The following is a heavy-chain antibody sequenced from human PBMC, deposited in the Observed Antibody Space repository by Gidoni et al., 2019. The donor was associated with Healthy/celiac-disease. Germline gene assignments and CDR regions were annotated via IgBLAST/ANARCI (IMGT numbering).Heavy chain of an antibody. V-gene: IGHV4-61*02. D-gene: IGHD2-15*01. J-gene: IGHJ3*02. CDR3: ARGCGCSGGIGAFDI. CDR1: GGSIRSGSYY. CDR2: IYTSGST. Sequence: QVQLQESGPGLVKPSQTLSLTCTVSGGSIRSGSYYWSWIRQPAGKGLEWIGRIYTSGSTNYNPSLKSRVTISVDTSKNQFSLKLSSVTAADTAVYYCARGCGCSGGIGAFDIWGQGTMVTVSS.